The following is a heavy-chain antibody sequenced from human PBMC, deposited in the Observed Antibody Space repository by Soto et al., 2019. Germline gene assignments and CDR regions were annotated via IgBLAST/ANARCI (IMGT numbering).Heavy chain of an antibody. CDR3: ARTPIAAAGEYYYGMDV. CDR2: IYYSGST. V-gene: IGHV4-59*01. CDR1: GGSISSYY. D-gene: IGHD6-13*01. J-gene: IGHJ6*02. Sequence: ASETLSLTCTVSGGSISSYYWSWIRQPPGKGLEWIGYIYYSGSTNYNPSLKSRVTISVDTSKNQFSLKLSSVTAADTAVYYCARTPIAAAGEYYYGMDVWGQGTTVTV.